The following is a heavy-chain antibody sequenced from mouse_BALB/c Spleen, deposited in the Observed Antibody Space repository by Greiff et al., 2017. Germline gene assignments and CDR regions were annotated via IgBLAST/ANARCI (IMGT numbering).Heavy chain of an antibody. CDR2: INPSSGYT. D-gene: IGHD2-3*01. CDR1: GYTFTSYT. Sequence: VQLQQSAAELARPGASVKMSCKASGYTFTSYTMHWVKQRPGQGLEWIGYINPSSGYTEYNQKFKDKTTLTADKSSSTAYMQLSSLTSEDSAVYYCARSDGYDLAYWGQGTLVTVSA. CDR3: ARSDGYDLAY. V-gene: IGHV1-4*02. J-gene: IGHJ3*01.